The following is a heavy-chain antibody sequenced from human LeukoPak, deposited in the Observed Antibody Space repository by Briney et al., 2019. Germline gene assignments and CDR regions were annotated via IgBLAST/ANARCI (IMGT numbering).Heavy chain of an antibody. V-gene: IGHV4-39*07. CDR2: IYYNGDT. CDR1: SGSISSTTYY. D-gene: IGHD3-10*01. CDR3: ARGRRGTYYYGSGSGPAFDY. Sequence: SETLSLTCTVSSGSISSTTYYWAWIRQPPGKGLEWIGSIYYNGDTYYNPSLKSRVIISADTSKNQFSLKLTSVTAADTAAYYCARGRRGTYYYGSGSGPAFDYWGQGTLVTVSS. J-gene: IGHJ4*02.